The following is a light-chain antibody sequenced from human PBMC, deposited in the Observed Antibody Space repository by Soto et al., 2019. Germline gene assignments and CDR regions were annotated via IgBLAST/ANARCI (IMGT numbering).Light chain of an antibody. J-gene: IGKJ4*01. CDR3: QPYNNWPLT. Sequence: EIVMAQSPATLSVSPGERATLSCRASQSVGSNLAWYQQKPGQAPRLLIYGASTRVTGIPARFSGSRSGPEFTLTINSLQSEDFAIYYCQPYNNWPLTFGGGTKVDIK. CDR2: GAS. V-gene: IGKV3-15*01. CDR1: QSVGSN.